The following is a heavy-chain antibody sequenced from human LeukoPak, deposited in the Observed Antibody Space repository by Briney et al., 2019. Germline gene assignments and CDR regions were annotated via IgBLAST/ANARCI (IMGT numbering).Heavy chain of an antibody. CDR1: GYTFTSYY. V-gene: IGHV1-46*01. J-gene: IGHJ3*02. D-gene: IGHD2-15*01. CDR2: INPSGGST. CDR3: ARRGLPRSGSGHDAFDI. Sequence: PGASVKVSCKASGYTFTSYYMHWVRQAPGQGLEWMGIINPSGGSTSYAQKFQGRVTMTRDTSTSTVYMELSSLRSEDTAVYYCARRGLPRSGSGHDAFDIWDQGTMVTVSS.